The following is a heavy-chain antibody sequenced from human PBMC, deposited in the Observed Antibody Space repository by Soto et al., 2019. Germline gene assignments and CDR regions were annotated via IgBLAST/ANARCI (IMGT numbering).Heavy chain of an antibody. Sequence: QVKLVQSGAEVKKPGASVKVSCKASDYTFTSYGISWVRQAPGQGLEWMGWISAYNGNTNYAQKLQGRVTMTTDTSTSTEYMELRSMRSHDTAVYYGTIDGVDTATGYYYGMDVWGQGTTVTVSS. J-gene: IGHJ6*02. CDR2: ISAYNGNT. CDR3: TIDGVDTATGYYYGMDV. CDR1: DYTFTSYG. D-gene: IGHD5-18*01. V-gene: IGHV1-18*01.